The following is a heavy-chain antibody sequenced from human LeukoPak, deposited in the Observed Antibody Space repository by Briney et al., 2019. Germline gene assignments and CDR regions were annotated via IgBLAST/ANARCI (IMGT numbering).Heavy chain of an antibody. J-gene: IGHJ5*02. CDR2: FSGSGGST. Sequence: GGSLRLSCTASGFTFSGHWIHWVRQPPGMGLVWVSAFSGSGGSTYYADSVKGRFTISRDNSKNTLYLQMNSLRAEDTAVYYCAKSSPPPLRSWGQGTLVTVSS. V-gene: IGHV3-23*01. CDR1: GFTFSGHW. CDR3: AKSSPPPLRS.